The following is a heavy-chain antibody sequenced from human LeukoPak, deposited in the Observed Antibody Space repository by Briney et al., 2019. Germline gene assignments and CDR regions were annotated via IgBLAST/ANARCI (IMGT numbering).Heavy chain of an antibody. J-gene: IGHJ3*02. D-gene: IGHD1-1*01. CDR2: TYYRSKWSN. V-gene: IGHV6-1*01. Sequence: SQTLSLTCSSSGDSVSSNSAAWHWIRQSPSRGLEWLGRTYYRSKWSNNYAVSVRSRITFNPDTSKNQFSLQLNSVTPEDTAVYYCARSKDVAGRGTNAFDIWGQGTMVTVSS. CDR1: GDSVSSNSAA. CDR3: ARSKDVAGRGTNAFDI.